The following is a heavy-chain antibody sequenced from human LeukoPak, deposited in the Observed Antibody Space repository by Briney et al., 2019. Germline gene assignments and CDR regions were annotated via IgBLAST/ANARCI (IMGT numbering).Heavy chain of an antibody. CDR3: ARFYYYDTRAFDY. J-gene: IGHJ4*02. V-gene: IGHV3-21*01. D-gene: IGHD3-22*01. CDR1: GFTFSSYS. Sequence: GGSLRLPCAASGFTFSSYSMNWVRQAPGKGLEWVSSISSSSSYIYYADSVKGRFTISRDNAKNSLYLQMNSLRAEDTAVYYCARFYYYDTRAFDYWGQGTLVTVSS. CDR2: ISSSSSYI.